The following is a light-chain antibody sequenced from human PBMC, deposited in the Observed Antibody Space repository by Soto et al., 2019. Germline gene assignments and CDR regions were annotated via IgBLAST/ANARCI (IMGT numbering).Light chain of an antibody. V-gene: IGLV2-11*01. CDR1: SSDVGGYKS. CDR2: DVS. Sequence: QSALTQPRSVSGSPGQSVTISCTGTSSDVGGYKSVSWYQQHPGKAPKLMIYDVSKRPSGVPDRFSGSKSGNTASLTISGLQAEDEADYYCCSFAGTSYVFGTGT. J-gene: IGLJ1*01. CDR3: CSFAGTSYV.